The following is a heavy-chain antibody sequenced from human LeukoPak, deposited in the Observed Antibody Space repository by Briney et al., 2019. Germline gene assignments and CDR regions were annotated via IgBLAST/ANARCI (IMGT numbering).Heavy chain of an antibody. Sequence: GGSLRLSCAASGFTFSSYRMSWVRQAPGKGLEWVANIKQDGSEKYYVDSVKGRFTISRDNAKNSLYLQMNSLRAEDTAVYYCARDRLLWFGELLFDYWGQGTLVTVSS. V-gene: IGHV3-7*01. CDR3: ARDRLLWFGELLFDY. CDR2: IKQDGSEK. CDR1: GFTFSSYR. D-gene: IGHD3-10*01. J-gene: IGHJ4*02.